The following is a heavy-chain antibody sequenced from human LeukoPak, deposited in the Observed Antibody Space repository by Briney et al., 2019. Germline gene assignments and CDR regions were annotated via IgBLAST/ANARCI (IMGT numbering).Heavy chain of an antibody. Sequence: GGSLRLSCAASGFTFSSYAMSWVRQAPGKGLEWVSDISGSGGSTYYADSVKGRFTISRDNSKNTLYLQMNSLRAEDTAVYYCAKDLGKSSRRNLFDYWGQGTLVTVSS. D-gene: IGHD1-14*01. J-gene: IGHJ4*02. V-gene: IGHV3-23*01. CDR1: GFTFSSYA. CDR3: AKDLGKSSRRNLFDY. CDR2: ISGSGGST.